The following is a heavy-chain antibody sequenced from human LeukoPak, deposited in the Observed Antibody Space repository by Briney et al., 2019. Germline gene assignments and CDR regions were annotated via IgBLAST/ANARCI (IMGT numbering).Heavy chain of an antibody. CDR2: IRYDGSNK. CDR1: GFTFSSYG. V-gene: IGHV3-30*02. Sequence: GGSLRLSCAASGFTFSSYGMHWVRQAPGKGLEWVAFIRYDGSNKYYADSVKGRFTISRDNPKNTLYLQMNSLRAEDTAVYYCAKGGYSYGHNWFDPWGQGTLVTVSS. D-gene: IGHD5-18*01. J-gene: IGHJ5*02. CDR3: AKGGYSYGHNWFDP.